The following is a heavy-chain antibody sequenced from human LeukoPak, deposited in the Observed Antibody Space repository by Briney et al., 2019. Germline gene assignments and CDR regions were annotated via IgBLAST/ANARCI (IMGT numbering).Heavy chain of an antibody. CDR1: GGSISSYY. Sequence: SETLSLTCTVSGGSISSYYWSWIRQPPGKGLEWIGYIYYSGSTNYNPSLKSRVTISVDTSKNQFSLKLSSVTAADTAVYYCARDPLGVAGDYYYGMDVWGQGTTVTVSS. D-gene: IGHD3-3*01. CDR3: ARDPLGVAGDYYYGMDV. V-gene: IGHV4-59*01. CDR2: IYYSGST. J-gene: IGHJ6*02.